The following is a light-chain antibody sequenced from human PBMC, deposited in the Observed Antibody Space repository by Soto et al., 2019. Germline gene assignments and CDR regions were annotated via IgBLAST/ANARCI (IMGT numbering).Light chain of an antibody. Sequence: EIVLTQSPGTLSLSPGEGATLSCRASQSVTSNYLAWHQQKPGQAPRLLIFGSSSRASGIPDRFSGSGSGTDFTLTISRLEPEDFAVYYCQLYGSPWTFGQGTKVDIK. CDR3: QLYGSPWT. J-gene: IGKJ1*01. CDR1: QSVTSNY. CDR2: GSS. V-gene: IGKV3-20*01.